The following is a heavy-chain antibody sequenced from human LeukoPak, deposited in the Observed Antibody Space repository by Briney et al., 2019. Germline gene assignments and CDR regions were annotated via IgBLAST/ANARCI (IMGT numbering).Heavy chain of an antibody. J-gene: IGHJ4*02. CDR1: GFTVSSNY. V-gene: IGHV3-23*01. D-gene: IGHD1-26*01. CDR3: AKDAVGATTGDDY. Sequence: GGSLRLSCAASGFTVSSNYMSWVRQAPGKGLEWVSAISGSGGSTYYADSVKGRFTISRDNSKNTLYLQMNSLRAEDTAVYYCAKDAVGATTGDDYWGQGTLDTVSS. CDR2: ISGSGGST.